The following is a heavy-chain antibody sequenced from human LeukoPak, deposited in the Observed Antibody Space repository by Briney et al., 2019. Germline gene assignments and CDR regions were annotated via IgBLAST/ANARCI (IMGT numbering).Heavy chain of an antibody. J-gene: IGHJ3*02. Sequence: GASVKVSCKASVYTFINFYIHWVRQAPGQGLEWMGVINPSGGSTDYSQKFQGRVTMTRDTSTSTVYVELSSLRSEDTAVYYCARPLAPVMLNAFDIWGRGTMVTVSP. CDR1: VYTFINFY. CDR2: INPSGGST. D-gene: IGHD2-8*01. CDR3: ARPLAPVMLNAFDI. V-gene: IGHV1-46*01.